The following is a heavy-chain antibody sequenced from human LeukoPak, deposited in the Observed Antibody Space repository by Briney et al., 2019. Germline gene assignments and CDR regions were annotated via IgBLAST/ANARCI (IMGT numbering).Heavy chain of an antibody. CDR3: ARDLSGSYYSTRYFDY. Sequence: PGGSLRLSCAASGFTFSSYSMNWVRQAPGKGLEWVSSISSSSSYIYYADSVKGRFTISRDNAKNSLYLQMNSLRAEDTAAYYCARDLSGSYYSTRYFDYWGQGTLVTVSS. J-gene: IGHJ4*02. CDR2: ISSSSSYI. V-gene: IGHV3-21*01. CDR1: GFTFSSYS. D-gene: IGHD1-26*01.